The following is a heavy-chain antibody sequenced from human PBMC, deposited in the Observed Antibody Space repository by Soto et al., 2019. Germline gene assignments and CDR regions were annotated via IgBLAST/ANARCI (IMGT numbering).Heavy chain of an antibody. Sequence: SQKLSLTSTVSGGSISRGGYYWSRIRQHPGKGLEWIGYIYYSGSTYYNPSLKSRVTISVDTSKNQFSLKLSSVTAADTAVYYCARSGYSYGPNPLLYWGQGTLVTVS. CDR2: IYYSGST. CDR3: ARSGYSYGPNPLLY. D-gene: IGHD5-18*01. J-gene: IGHJ4*02. V-gene: IGHV4-31*03. CDR1: GGSISRGGYY.